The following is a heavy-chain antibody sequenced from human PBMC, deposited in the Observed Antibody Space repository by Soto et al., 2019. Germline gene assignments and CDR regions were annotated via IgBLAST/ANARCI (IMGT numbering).Heavy chain of an antibody. CDR1: GFTFSSYW. Sequence: EVQLVESGGGLVQPGGSLRLSCAASGFTFSSYWMSWVRQAPGKGLEWVANIKQDGSEKYYVDSVKGRFTISRDNAKNSLYLQMNSLRAEDTAVYYCAITYYYDSSGYDDAFDIWGQGTMVTVSS. CDR3: AITYYYDSSGYDDAFDI. J-gene: IGHJ3*02. D-gene: IGHD3-22*01. V-gene: IGHV3-7*03. CDR2: IKQDGSEK.